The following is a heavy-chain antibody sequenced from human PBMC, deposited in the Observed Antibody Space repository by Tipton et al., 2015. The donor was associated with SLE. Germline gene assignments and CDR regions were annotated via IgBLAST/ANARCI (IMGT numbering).Heavy chain of an antibody. D-gene: IGHD7-27*01. CDR2: INHSGST. CDR1: GGSISSSSYY. J-gene: IGHJ3*02. Sequence: TLSLTCTVSGGSISSSSYYWGWIRQPPGKGLEWIGEINHSGSTNYNPSLKSRVTISVDTSKNQFSLKLSSVTAADTAVYYCATIWGSGAFDIWGQGTMVTVSS. CDR3: ATIWGSGAFDI. V-gene: IGHV4-39*07.